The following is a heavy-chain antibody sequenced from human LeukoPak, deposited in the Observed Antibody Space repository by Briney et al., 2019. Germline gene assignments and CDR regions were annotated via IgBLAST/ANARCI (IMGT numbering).Heavy chain of an antibody. CDR2: IYSGGST. CDR3: ARTHDSESYDR. J-gene: IGHJ4*02. Sequence: GGSLRLSCAASGFTVSSNYMSWVRQAPGKGLEWVSVIYSGGSTYYADSVKGRFTISRDNSKNTLYLQMNSLRAEDTAVYYCARTHDSESYDRWGQGTLVTVSS. V-gene: IGHV3-66*02. D-gene: IGHD1-26*01. CDR1: GFTVSSNY.